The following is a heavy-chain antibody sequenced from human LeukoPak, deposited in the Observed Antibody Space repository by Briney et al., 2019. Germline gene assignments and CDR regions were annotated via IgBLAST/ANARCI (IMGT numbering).Heavy chain of an antibody. Sequence: ASVKVSCKTSGYTFTNYGVSWVRQAPGQGLEWMGWISAYNGYTNYAQKLQVRVTMTTDTSTSTAYMELRSLTSDDTAVYFCARDKAVTTELTQYFQHWGQGTLVTVSS. J-gene: IGHJ1*01. CDR3: ARDKAVTTELTQYFQH. CDR1: GYTFTNYG. D-gene: IGHD4-11*01. CDR2: ISAYNGYT. V-gene: IGHV1-18*01.